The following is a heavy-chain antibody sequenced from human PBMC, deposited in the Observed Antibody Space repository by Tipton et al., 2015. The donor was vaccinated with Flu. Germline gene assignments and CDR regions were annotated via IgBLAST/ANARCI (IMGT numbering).Heavy chain of an antibody. V-gene: IGHV4-59*12. Sequence: LRLSCTVSGGFFSSYYWNWIRQAPGKGLEWIGYIYNNQYTKYSPSLKSRVTVSVDPSMSQFSLRLTSVTAADTAVYYCARDPSLGMPEYFDSWGQGILVTASS. CDR3: ARDPSLGMPEYFDS. CDR1: GGFFSSYY. CDR2: IYNNQYT. D-gene: IGHD2-2*01. J-gene: IGHJ4*02.